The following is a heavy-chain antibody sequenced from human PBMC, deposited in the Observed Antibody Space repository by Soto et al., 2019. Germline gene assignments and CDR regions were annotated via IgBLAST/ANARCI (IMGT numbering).Heavy chain of an antibody. V-gene: IGHV4-31*03. Sequence: PSETLSLTCTVSGGSISSGGYYWSWIRQHPGKGLEWIGYIYYSGSTYYNPSLKSRVTISVDTSKNQFSLKLSSVTAADTAVYYCARVGVDYGDYRSFDYWGQGTLVTVSS. CDR3: ARVGVDYGDYRSFDY. CDR2: IYYSGST. CDR1: GGSISSGGYY. D-gene: IGHD4-17*01. J-gene: IGHJ4*02.